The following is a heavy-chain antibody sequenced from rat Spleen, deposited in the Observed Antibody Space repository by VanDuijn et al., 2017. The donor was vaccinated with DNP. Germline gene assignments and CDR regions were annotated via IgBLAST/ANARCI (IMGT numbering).Heavy chain of an antibody. CDR2: ISPSGGST. CDR1: GFTFSNYG. Sequence: EVQLVESGGGLVQPGRSLKLSCAASGFTFSNYGMHWIRQAPTKGLEWVASISPSGGSTYYRDSVKGRFTISRDNAKSTLYLQMDSLRSEDTATYYCATHNYGSYYFDYWGQGVMVTVSS. CDR3: ATHNYGSYYFDY. J-gene: IGHJ2*01. D-gene: IGHD1-3*01. V-gene: IGHV5-19*01.